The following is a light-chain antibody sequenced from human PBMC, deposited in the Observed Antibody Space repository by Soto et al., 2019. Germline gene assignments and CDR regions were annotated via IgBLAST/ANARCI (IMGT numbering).Light chain of an antibody. J-gene: IGKJ1*01. V-gene: IGKV3D-20*01. Sequence: VVLTQFPGTLSLSPGETATLSCGASQRVSNNFLGWYQKKPGLPPRLLIYDATSRANGLPERFSGRGSGTHFTLTISRLAPEYLAVYYWQQYGSTPWTFGRGTKVEMK. CDR2: DAT. CDR1: QRVSNNF. CDR3: QQYGSTPWT.